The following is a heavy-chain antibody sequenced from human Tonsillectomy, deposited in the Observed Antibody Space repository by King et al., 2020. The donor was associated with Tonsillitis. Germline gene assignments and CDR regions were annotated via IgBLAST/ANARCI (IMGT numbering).Heavy chain of an antibody. D-gene: IGHD1-1*01. CDR1: GFAFSSYN. CDR3: VGNWN. Sequence: VQLVESGGDLVQPGGSLRLSCTTSGFAFSSYNMHWVRQAPGKGLEWVATIKPDGNEKNYVGSVRGRFTISRDNAKNSVYLQINSLRDEDTAVYYCVGNWNWGQGTLVTVSS. CDR2: IKPDGNEK. V-gene: IGHV3-7*01. J-gene: IGHJ4*02.